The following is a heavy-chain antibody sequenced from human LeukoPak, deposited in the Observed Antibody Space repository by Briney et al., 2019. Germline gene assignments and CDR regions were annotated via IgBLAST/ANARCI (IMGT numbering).Heavy chain of an antibody. CDR2: ISGSGGST. D-gene: IGHD1-26*01. V-gene: IGHV3-23*01. CDR1: GFTLSSYA. CDR3: AKGIESSGSYYTGFDY. J-gene: IGHJ4*02. Sequence: GGSLRLSCAASGFTLSSYAMSWVRQAPGKGLEWVSGISGSGGSTYYADSVEGRFTIYRQNPETTLYLQLNSLRAEDTAVYYCAKGIESSGSYYTGFDYWGQGTLVTVSS.